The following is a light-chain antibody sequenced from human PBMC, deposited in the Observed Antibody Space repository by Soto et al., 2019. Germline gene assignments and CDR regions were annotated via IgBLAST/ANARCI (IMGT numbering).Light chain of an antibody. Sequence: QSVLTQPASVSGSPGQSITISCTGTSSDVGGYNYVSWYQHHPGKAPKLIIFGISNRPSGVSNHFSGSKSGNTASLTISGLQPEDEADYYCKSYTGSHTGQIVFGTGTKLTVL. V-gene: IGLV2-14*03. CDR2: GIS. CDR1: SSDVGGYNY. CDR3: KSYTGSHTGQIV. J-gene: IGLJ1*01.